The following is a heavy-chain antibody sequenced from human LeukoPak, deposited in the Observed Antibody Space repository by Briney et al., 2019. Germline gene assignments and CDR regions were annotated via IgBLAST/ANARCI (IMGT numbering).Heavy chain of an antibody. CDR2: IIPIFGTA. J-gene: IGHJ4*02. CDR1: GGTFSSYA. D-gene: IGHD5-18*01. CDR3: ARDTAMEGYFDY. Sequence: SVKVSCKASGGTFSSYAISWVRQAPGQGLEWMGGIIPIFGTANYAQKFQGRVKITADESTSTAYMELSSLRSEDTAVYYCARDTAMEGYFDYWGQGTLVTVSS. V-gene: IGHV1-69*13.